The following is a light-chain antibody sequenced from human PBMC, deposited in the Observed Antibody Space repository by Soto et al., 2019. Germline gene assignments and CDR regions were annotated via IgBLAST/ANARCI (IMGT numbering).Light chain of an antibody. CDR2: EVS. J-gene: IGLJ1*01. CDR3: SSYTSSSTLGV. V-gene: IGLV2-14*01. Sequence: QSALTQPASVSGSPGQSITISCTGTSSDVGGYNYVSWYQQHPGKAPKLMIYEVSNRPSGVSNRFSGSKSGTTASLTISGLQAEDVADYYCSSYTSSSTLGVFGTGTKLTVL. CDR1: SSDVGGYNY.